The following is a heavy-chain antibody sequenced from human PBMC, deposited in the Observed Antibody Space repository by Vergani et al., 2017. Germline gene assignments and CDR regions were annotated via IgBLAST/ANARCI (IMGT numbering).Heavy chain of an antibody. CDR2: TYTSEST. CDR1: GGSIRSGSYY. D-gene: IGHD1-1*01. CDR3: ARDRANCIDY. J-gene: IGHJ4*02. Sequence: QVQLQESGPGLVKPSQTLSLTCAVSGGSIRSGSYYWSWIRQPAGKGLEWIGRTYTSESTNYSPSLMSRVTISVDTPKKQFSLKLSSVTAADTAVYYCARDRANCIDYWGQGTLVTVSS. V-gene: IGHV4-61*02.